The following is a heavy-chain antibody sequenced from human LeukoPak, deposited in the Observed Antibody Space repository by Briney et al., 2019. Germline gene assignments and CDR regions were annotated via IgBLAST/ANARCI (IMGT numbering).Heavy chain of an antibody. J-gene: IGHJ4*02. CDR2: ISSSSSYI. Sequence: PGGSLRLSCAASGFTFSSYSMNWVRQAPGKGLEWVSSISSSSSYIYYADSVKGRFTISRDNAKNSLYLQMNSLRAEDTAVYYCARETPTAMVYLLDYWGQGTLVTVSS. CDR3: ARETPTAMVYLLDY. D-gene: IGHD5-18*01. V-gene: IGHV3-21*01. CDR1: GFTFSSYS.